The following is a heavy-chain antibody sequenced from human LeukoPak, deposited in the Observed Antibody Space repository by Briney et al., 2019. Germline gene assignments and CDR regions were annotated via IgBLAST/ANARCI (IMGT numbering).Heavy chain of an antibody. CDR3: ARGSEGYCSGGGCYYGMVV. Sequence: GGSLRLSCAASGFTFSSYTMNWVRQAPGKGLEWVSYISSSSSYIYYADSVKGRFTISRDNAEHSLYLQMNSLRAEDTAVYYCARGSEGYCSGGGCYYGMVVWGQGTTVTVSS. D-gene: IGHD2-15*01. J-gene: IGHJ6*01. V-gene: IGHV3-21*01. CDR2: ISSSSSYI. CDR1: GFTFSSYT.